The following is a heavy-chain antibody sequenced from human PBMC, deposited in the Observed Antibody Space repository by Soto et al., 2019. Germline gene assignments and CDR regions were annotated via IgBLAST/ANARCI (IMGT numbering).Heavy chain of an antibody. CDR1: GFTFSSYG. CDR3: AKVVTLYDSTAYSYDEAFEI. D-gene: IGHD3-22*01. J-gene: IGHJ3*02. Sequence: QVQLVESGGGVVQPGRSLRLSCAASGFTFSSYGMHWVRQAPGKGLDWVAVISYDGSNKYYADSVKGRFTISRDNSKNSLYLQMNSLTAEATAVYYCAKVVTLYDSTAYSYDEAFEIWGQGTMVTVSS. V-gene: IGHV3-30*18. CDR2: ISYDGSNK.